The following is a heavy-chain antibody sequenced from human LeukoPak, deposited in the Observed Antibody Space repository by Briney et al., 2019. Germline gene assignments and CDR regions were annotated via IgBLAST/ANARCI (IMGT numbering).Heavy chain of an antibody. J-gene: IGHJ5*02. CDR2: INPNSGGT. Sequence: ASVKVSCKASGYTFTGYYMHWVRQAPGQGLEWMGWINPNSGGTNYAQKFQGRVTMTRDTSISTAYMELSRLRSDDTAVYYCARAPGGFLEWLYWFDPWGQGTLVTVSS. CDR3: ARAPGGFLEWLYWFDP. D-gene: IGHD3-3*01. V-gene: IGHV1-2*02. CDR1: GYTFTGYY.